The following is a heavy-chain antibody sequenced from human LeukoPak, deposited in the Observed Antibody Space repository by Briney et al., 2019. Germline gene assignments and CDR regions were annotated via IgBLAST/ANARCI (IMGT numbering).Heavy chain of an antibody. CDR2: IRYDGSNK. CDR1: GFTFSSYG. CDR3: AKELEAAGTMFSIYTMDV. V-gene: IGHV3-30*02. J-gene: IGHJ6*04. Sequence: RGSLSLSCAASGFTFSSYGMHWVRQAPGKGLEWVAFIRYDGSNKYYADSVKGRFTISRDNSKNTLYLQMNSLRAEDTAVYYCAKELEAAGTMFSIYTMDVWGKGTTVTVSS. D-gene: IGHD6-13*01.